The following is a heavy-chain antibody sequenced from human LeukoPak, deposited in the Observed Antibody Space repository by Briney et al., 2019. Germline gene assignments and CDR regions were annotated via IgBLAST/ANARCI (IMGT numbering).Heavy chain of an antibody. Sequence: PGGSLRLSCAASGFTFSSYAMSWVRQAPGEGPEWVSAIVGSGDSTYYADSVKGRFTISRDNSKNTLYLQMNSLRAEDTAVYYCAKDQLRYYDSSGYYRLWGQGALVTVSS. CDR2: IVGSGDST. V-gene: IGHV3-23*01. CDR3: AKDQLRYYDSSGYYRL. J-gene: IGHJ4*02. D-gene: IGHD3-22*01. CDR1: GFTFSSYA.